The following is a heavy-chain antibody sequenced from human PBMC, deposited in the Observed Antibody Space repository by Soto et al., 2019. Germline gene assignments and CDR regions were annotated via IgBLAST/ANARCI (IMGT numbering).Heavy chain of an antibody. V-gene: IGHV4-34*01. CDR2: INHTGST. J-gene: IGHJ4*02. D-gene: IGHD5-12*01. CDR1: GGSFSGYY. Sequence: ASETLSLTCAVDGGSFSGYYLSWIRQPPGKGLEWIGEINHTGSTNYNPSLESRLTMSVDVSKNHFSLRLNSVTAADTAVYYCAGGTDGKKVAYWGQGALVTVSS. CDR3: AGGTDGKKVAY.